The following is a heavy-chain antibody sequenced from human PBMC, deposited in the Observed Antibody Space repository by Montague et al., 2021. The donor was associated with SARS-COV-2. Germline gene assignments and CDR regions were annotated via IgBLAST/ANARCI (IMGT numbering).Heavy chain of an antibody. V-gene: IGHV4-59*11. D-gene: IGHD3-10*01. Sequence: SETLSLTCAVSGGSISSHYWSFIRQPPGKGLEWIAYINYSGGTNYNPSLKSRVTISVDTPKNHFSLQLRSVTPADTAVYFCARATSVRGVVNWFDPWGQGTLVTVSS. J-gene: IGHJ5*02. CDR3: ARATSVRGVVNWFDP. CDR2: INYSGGT. CDR1: GGSISSHY.